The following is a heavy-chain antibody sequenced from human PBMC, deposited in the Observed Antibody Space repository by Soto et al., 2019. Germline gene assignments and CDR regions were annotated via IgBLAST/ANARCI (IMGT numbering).Heavy chain of an antibody. CDR1: GFTFSSYG. V-gene: IGHV3-33*01. D-gene: IGHD1-26*01. J-gene: IGHJ4*02. Sequence: QVQLVESGGGVVQPGRSLRLSCAASGFTFSSYGMHWVRQAPGKGLEWVAVIWYDGSNKYYADSVKGRFPISRDNSKNTLYLQMNRLRAEDTAVYYCARDGVGATTLDYWGQGTLVTVSS. CDR2: IWYDGSNK. CDR3: ARDGVGATTLDY.